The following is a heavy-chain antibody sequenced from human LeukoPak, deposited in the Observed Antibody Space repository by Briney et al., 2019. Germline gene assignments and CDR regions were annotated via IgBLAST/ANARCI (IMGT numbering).Heavy chain of an antibody. D-gene: IGHD5-18*01. J-gene: IGHJ4*02. CDR3: ARDSSYGYDY. CDR1: GLTFSIYW. CDR2: IKSDGTYT. Sequence: PGRSLRLSCAASGLTFSIYWMHCVSQAPGRGLVWVSRIKSDGTYTTYADSVKGRFTISRDNAKNTLYLQMNSLRAEDTAVYYCARDSSYGYDYWGQGTLVTVSS. V-gene: IGHV3-74*01.